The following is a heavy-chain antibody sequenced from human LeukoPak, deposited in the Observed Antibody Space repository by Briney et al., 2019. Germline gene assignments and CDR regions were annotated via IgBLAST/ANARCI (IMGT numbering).Heavy chain of an antibody. CDR3: ARGRSYYYDSSGYSDY. Sequence: PETLSLTCAVYGGSFSGYYWRWIRQPPGKGLEWIGEINHSGSTNYNPSLKSRVTISVDTSKNQFSLKLSSVTAADTAVYYCARGRSYYYDSSGYSDYWGQGALVTVSS. CDR1: GGSFSGYY. D-gene: IGHD3-22*01. J-gene: IGHJ4*02. V-gene: IGHV4-34*01. CDR2: INHSGST.